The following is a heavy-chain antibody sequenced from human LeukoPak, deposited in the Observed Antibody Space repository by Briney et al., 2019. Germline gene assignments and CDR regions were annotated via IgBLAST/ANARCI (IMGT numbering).Heavy chain of an antibody. CDR2: IIPIFGTA. J-gene: IGHJ6*03. CDR3: ASRISGIAVALSYYYMDV. Sequence: SVKVSCKASGGTFSSYAISWVRQAPGQGLEWMGGIIPIFGTANYAQKFQGRATLTAHDSTRPPYTELSSLRSEDTAVYYCASRISGIAVALSYYYMDVWGKGTTVTVSS. V-gene: IGHV1-69*01. D-gene: IGHD6-19*01. CDR1: GGTFSSYA.